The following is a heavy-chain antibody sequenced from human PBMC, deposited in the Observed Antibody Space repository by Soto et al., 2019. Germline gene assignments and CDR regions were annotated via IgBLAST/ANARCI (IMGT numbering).Heavy chain of an antibody. CDR2: INAGNGNT. V-gene: IGHV1-3*01. D-gene: IGHD6-13*01. J-gene: IGHJ4*02. Sequence: ASVKVSCKASGYTFTSYAMHWVRQAPGQRLEWMGWINAGNGNTKYSQKFQGRVTITRDTSASTAYMELSSLRSEDTAVYYCARHWSREKKTLAAGIADYWGQGTLVTVSS. CDR3: ARHWSREKKTLAAGIADY. CDR1: GYTFTSYA.